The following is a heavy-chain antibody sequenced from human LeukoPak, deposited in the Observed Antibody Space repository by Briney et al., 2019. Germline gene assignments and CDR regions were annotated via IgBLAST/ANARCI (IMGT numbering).Heavy chain of an antibody. D-gene: IGHD3-22*01. V-gene: IGHV3-23*01. J-gene: IGHJ4*02. CDR2: ITGSGDNT. Sequence: GGSLRLSCAASGFTFSPYAKICLRQAPGKGLEWVSAITGSGDNTYYADSVKGRFTISRDNSKNTMYLQMNSLRAEDTAVYYCAKGNIGYYYYYWGQGTLVTVSS. CDR3: AKGNIGYYYYY. CDR1: GFTFSPYA.